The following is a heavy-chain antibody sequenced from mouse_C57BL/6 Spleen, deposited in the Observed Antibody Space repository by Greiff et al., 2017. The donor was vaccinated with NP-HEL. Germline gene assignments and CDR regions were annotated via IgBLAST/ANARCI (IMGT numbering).Heavy chain of an antibody. CDR3: ARDDGNYFDY. D-gene: IGHD2-3*01. CDR2: INPYNGDT. J-gene: IGHJ2*01. CDR1: GYSFTGYF. Sequence: EVQLVESGPELVKPGDSVKISCKASGYSFTGYFMNWVMQSHGKSLEWIGRINPYNGDTFYNQKFKGKATLTVDKSSSTAHMELRSLTSEDSAGYYCARDDGNYFDYWGQGTTLTVSS. V-gene: IGHV1-20*01.